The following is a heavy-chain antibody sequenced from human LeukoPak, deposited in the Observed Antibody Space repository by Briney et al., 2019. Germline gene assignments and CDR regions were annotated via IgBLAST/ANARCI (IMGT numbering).Heavy chain of an antibody. CDR3: ARQWLVSPLFDY. Sequence: SETLSLTCTVSGGSISSDYWSWIRQPPGKGLEWIGEINHSGSTNYNPSLKSRVTISVDTPKNQLSLKLSSMTAADTAVYYCARQWLVSPLFDYWGQGTLVTVSS. V-gene: IGHV4-34*01. J-gene: IGHJ4*02. CDR1: GGSISSDY. CDR2: INHSGST. D-gene: IGHD6-19*01.